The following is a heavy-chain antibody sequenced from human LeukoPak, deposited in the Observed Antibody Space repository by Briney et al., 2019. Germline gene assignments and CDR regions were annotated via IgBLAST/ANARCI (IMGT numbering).Heavy chain of an antibody. J-gene: IGHJ4*02. Sequence: ASVKVSCKASGYTFTSYDFYWVRQATGQGLEWMGWITPANAETGYAQKFQGRLTITRNTSISTVYMELSTLRSEDTAVYYCARGARPADYWGQGTLVTVSS. CDR1: GYTFTSYD. V-gene: IGHV1-8*01. CDR2: ITPANAET. CDR3: ARGARPADY.